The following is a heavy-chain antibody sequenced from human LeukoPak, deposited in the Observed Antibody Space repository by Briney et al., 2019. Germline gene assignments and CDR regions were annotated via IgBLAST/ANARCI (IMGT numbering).Heavy chain of an antibody. J-gene: IGHJ3*02. Sequence: GGSLRLSCAASGFTFSSYSMNWVRQAPGKGLEWVSYISSSSSTIYYADSVKGRFTISRDNAKNSLYLQMNSLRAEDTAVYYCAREVGYCSGGSCYSNAFDIWGQGTMVTVSS. D-gene: IGHD2-15*01. CDR1: GFTFSSYS. CDR3: AREVGYCSGGSCYSNAFDI. CDR2: ISSSSSTI. V-gene: IGHV3-48*01.